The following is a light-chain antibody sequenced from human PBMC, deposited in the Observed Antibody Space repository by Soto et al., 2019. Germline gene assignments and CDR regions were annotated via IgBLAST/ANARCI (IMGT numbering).Light chain of an antibody. CDR1: GSNIGSNT. V-gene: IGLV1-44*01. Sequence: QSVLTQPPSASVTPGQRVTISCSGSGSNIGSNTVTWYQQLPGTAPKLLIYSNNQRPSGVPDRFSGSKSGTSASLAISGLQSEDEADYYCAAWDDSLNGLVFGTGTKLTVL. J-gene: IGLJ1*01. CDR3: AAWDDSLNGLV. CDR2: SNN.